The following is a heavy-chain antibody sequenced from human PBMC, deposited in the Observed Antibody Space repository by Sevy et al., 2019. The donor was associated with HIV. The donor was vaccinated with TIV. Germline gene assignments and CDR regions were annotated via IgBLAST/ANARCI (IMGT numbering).Heavy chain of an antibody. V-gene: IGHV3-66*01. Sequence: GGSLRLSCAASGFTVSSNNMSWVRQAPGKGLEWVSVIYSGGSTYYADSVKGRFTISRDNSKNTLYLQMNSLRAEDTAVYYCARDPFSDSSGYGYWGQGTLVTVSS. D-gene: IGHD3-22*01. CDR1: GFTVSSNN. CDR3: ARDPFSDSSGYGY. CDR2: IYSGGST. J-gene: IGHJ4*02.